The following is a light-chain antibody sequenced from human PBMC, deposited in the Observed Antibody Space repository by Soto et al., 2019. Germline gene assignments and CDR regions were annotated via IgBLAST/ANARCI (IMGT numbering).Light chain of an antibody. Sequence: QSVLTQPPSASGTPGQTVTISCSGSTSNVGSNTVNWYQQLPGAAPKLLIFSNSQRPSGVPDRFSGSKSGTSASLAISGLQSEDEAHYYCAAWDDSLNGVVFGGGTKLTFL. CDR3: AAWDDSLNGVV. J-gene: IGLJ3*02. V-gene: IGLV1-44*01. CDR2: SNS. CDR1: TSNVGSNT.